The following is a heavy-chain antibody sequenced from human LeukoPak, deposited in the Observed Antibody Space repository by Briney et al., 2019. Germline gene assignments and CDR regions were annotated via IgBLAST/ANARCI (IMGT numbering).Heavy chain of an antibody. V-gene: IGHV1-2*02. CDR2: ITPGGGT. Sequence: ASVKVSCKASGYTFTSYAMHWVRQAPGQGLEWMGWITPGGGTNYPQKFQGRVAITWDTSITTAYMDLSRLTSDDTAVYYCARDRYGDGFAHFDYWGQGTLVTVSS. D-gene: IGHD5-24*01. J-gene: IGHJ4*02. CDR3: ARDRYGDGFAHFDY. CDR1: GYTFTSYA.